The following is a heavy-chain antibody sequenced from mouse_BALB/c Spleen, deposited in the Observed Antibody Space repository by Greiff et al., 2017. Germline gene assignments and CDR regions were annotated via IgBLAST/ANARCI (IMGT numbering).Heavy chain of an antibody. J-gene: IGHJ2*01. D-gene: IGHD3-2*02. CDR1: GYTFTSYW. V-gene: IGHV1S81*02. Sequence: QVQLKQPGADLVKPGASVKLSCKASGYTFTSYWMHWVKQRPGQGLEWIGEINPSNGRTNYNEKFKSKATLTVDKSSSTAYMQLSSLTSEDSAVYYCARFPVRNYFDYWGQGTTLTVSS. CDR2: INPSNGRT. CDR3: ARFPVRNYFDY.